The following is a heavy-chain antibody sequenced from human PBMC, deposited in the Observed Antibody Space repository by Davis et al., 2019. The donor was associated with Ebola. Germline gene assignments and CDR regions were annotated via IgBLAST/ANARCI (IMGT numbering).Heavy chain of an antibody. V-gene: IGHV1-2*06. CDR2: INPNSGGT. D-gene: IGHD3-3*01. CDR3: ARVRIFGSEAFDL. Sequence: AASVQVSCKASGFTFTDYYIHWVRQAPGQGLQWVRRINPNSGGTNYAQKCQGRVTMARDTSISTAYMEVSSLRSDDTAVYYCARVRIFGSEAFDLWGHGTMVTVSP. CDR1: GFTFTDYY. J-gene: IGHJ3*01.